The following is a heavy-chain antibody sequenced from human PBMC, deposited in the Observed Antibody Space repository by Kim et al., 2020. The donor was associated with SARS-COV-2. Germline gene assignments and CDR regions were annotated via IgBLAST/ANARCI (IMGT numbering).Heavy chain of an antibody. CDR1: GFSFDSHG. V-gene: IGHV3-33*01. D-gene: IGHD3-9*01. Sequence: GGSLRLSCTATGFSFDSHGVYWVRQTPGKGLEWVALMWFGGIYKLYADSVKGRFTISRDNAKNTLYLEMNSLRAEDTAMYYCVRERFDNHKKYGLDVWGQGTTVTVSS. CDR2: MWFGGIYK. J-gene: IGHJ6*02. CDR3: VRERFDNHKKYGLDV.